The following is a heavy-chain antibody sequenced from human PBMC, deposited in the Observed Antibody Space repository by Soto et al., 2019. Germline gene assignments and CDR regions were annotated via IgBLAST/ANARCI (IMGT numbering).Heavy chain of an antibody. CDR1: GGSISSYY. Sequence: PSETLSLTCTVSGGSISSYYWSWIRQPPGKGLEWIGYIYYSGSTNYNPSLKSRVTISVDTSKNQFSLKLSSVTAADTAVYYCARRYRSCFDDWGQGTLVTVDS. J-gene: IGHJ4*02. D-gene: IGHD2-15*01. V-gene: IGHV4-59*08. CDR2: IYYSGST. CDR3: ARRYRSCFDD.